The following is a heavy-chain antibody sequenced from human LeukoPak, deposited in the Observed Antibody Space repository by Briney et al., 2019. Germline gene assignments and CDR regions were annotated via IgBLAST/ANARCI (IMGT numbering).Heavy chain of an antibody. CDR3: ARDRGSYCGGDCFNYYFDY. CDR2: ISSNGGST. J-gene: IGHJ4*02. V-gene: IGHV3-64*01. CDR1: GFTFSYYA. D-gene: IGHD2-21*02. Sequence: GGSLRLSCAASGFTFSYYAMPWVRQAPGKGLEYVSAISSNGGSTYYASSVEGRFTISRDNSKNTLYLQMGSLRAEDMAVYYCARDRGSYCGGDCFNYYFDYWGQGTLVTVSS.